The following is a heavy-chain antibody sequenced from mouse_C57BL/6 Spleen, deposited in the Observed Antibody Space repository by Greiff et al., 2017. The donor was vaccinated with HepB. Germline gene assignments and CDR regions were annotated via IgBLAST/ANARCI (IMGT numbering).Heavy chain of an antibody. Sequence: EVKLMESGPGLVKPSQSLSLTCSVTGYSITSGYYWNWIRQFPGNKLEWMGYISYDGSNNYNPSLKNRISITRDTSKNQFFLKLNSVTTEDTATYYCAREGTGPSYWYFDVWGTGTTVTVSS. CDR2: ISYDGSN. J-gene: IGHJ1*03. D-gene: IGHD4-1*01. CDR3: AREGTGPSYWYFDV. V-gene: IGHV3-6*01. CDR1: GYSITSGYY.